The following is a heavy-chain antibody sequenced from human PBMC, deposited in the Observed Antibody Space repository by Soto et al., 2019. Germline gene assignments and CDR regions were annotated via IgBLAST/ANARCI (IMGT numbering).Heavy chain of an antibody. D-gene: IGHD3-22*01. CDR2: IRSKAYGGTT. V-gene: IGHV3-49*03. CDR1: GFNFGDYA. J-gene: IGHJ4*02. Sequence: GGSLRLSCTASGFNFGDYAMSWLRQAPGKGLEWVGFIRSKAYGGTTEYAASVKGRFTISRDDSKSIAYLQMNSLKTEDTAVYYCTRAPYYYDSSGYYSFTYWGQGTLVTVSS. CDR3: TRAPYYYDSSGYYSFTY.